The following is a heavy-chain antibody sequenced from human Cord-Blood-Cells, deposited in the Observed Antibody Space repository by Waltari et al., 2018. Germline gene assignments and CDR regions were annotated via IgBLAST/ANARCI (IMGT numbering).Heavy chain of an antibody. CDR1: GLTFRSYS. J-gene: IGHJ6*02. Sequence: EVQLVESGGGLVKPGGSLRLSCAASGLTFRSYSRNWVRQAPGKGLEWVSSISSSSSYIYYADSVKGRFTISRDNAKNSLYLQMNSLRAEDTAVYYCARAVGSYYYYYGMDVWGQGTTVTVSS. CDR3: ARAVGSYYYYYGMDV. CDR2: ISSSSSYI. V-gene: IGHV3-21*01. D-gene: IGHD1-26*01.